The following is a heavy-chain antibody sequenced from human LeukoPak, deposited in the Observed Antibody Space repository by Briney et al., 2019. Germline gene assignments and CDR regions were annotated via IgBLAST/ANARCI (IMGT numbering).Heavy chain of an antibody. CDR2: IYYSGST. V-gene: IGHV4-59*01. CDR1: GGSISSYY. CDR3: ARGGGYWLYDY. D-gene: IGHD2-15*01. Sequence: SETLSLTCTVSGGSISSYYWSWIRQPPGKGLEWIGYIYYSGSTNYNPSLKSRVTISVDTSKIQFSLELSSVTAADTAVYYCARGGGYWLYDYWGQGTLVTVSS. J-gene: IGHJ4*02.